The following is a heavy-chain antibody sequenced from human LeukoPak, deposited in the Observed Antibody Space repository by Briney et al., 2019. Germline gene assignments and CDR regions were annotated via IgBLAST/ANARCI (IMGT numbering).Heavy chain of an antibody. J-gene: IGHJ4*02. Sequence: PGGSLRLSCAASGFTFSNYEMNWVRQAPGKGLEWVSYISNGGSTIYYADSVKGRFTISRDNAKNSLYLQMNSLRAEDTAVYYCARRLDSSGDCLHYWAQGTLVTVSS. CDR2: ISNGGSTI. D-gene: IGHD3-22*01. V-gene: IGHV3-48*03. CDR3: ARRLDSSGDCLHY. CDR1: GFTFSNYE.